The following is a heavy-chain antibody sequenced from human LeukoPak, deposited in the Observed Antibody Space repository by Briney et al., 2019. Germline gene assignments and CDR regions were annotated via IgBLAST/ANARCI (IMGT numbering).Heavy chain of an antibody. CDR3: ARRSSSSWYLGGFDF. Sequence: PSETLSLTCAVYGGSFSGYYWSWIRQPPGKGLEWIGYIYYSGSTDYNPSLQSRVTMSVDTSKNQFSLKLSSVTAADTAVYYCARRSSSSWYLGGFDFWGQGTLVTVSS. CDR2: IYYSGST. V-gene: IGHV4-59*08. CDR1: GGSFSGYY. D-gene: IGHD6-13*01. J-gene: IGHJ4*02.